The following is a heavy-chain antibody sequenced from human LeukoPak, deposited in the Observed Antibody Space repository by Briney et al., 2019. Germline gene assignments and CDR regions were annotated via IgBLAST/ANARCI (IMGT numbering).Heavy chain of an antibody. CDR1: GYSFPSYW. D-gene: IGHD6-19*01. J-gene: IGHJ4*02. Sequence: GESLRISCKGSGYSFPSYWITWVRQMPGKGLEWMGRIDPIDSYTNYSPSFQGHVTISADKSISTAYLQWSSLKASDTAMYYCARRRGYSSGWATSGPYYFDYWGQGTLVTVSS. CDR3: ARRRGYSSGWATSGPYYFDY. V-gene: IGHV5-10-1*01. CDR2: IDPIDSYT.